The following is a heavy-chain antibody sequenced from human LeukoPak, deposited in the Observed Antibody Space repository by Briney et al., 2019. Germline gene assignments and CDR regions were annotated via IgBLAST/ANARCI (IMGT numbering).Heavy chain of an antibody. CDR1: GGSITSGGYS. V-gene: IGHV4-30-2*01. CDR3: ASLTYFDSSGSY. CDR2: IYHSGST. Sequence: SETLSLACAVSGGSITSGGYSWSWIRQPPGKGLEWIGYIYHSGSTYYNPSLESRVTISLDRSKHQFSLNLTSVTAADTAVYYCASLTYFDSSGSYWGQGTLVTVSS. J-gene: IGHJ4*02. D-gene: IGHD3-22*01.